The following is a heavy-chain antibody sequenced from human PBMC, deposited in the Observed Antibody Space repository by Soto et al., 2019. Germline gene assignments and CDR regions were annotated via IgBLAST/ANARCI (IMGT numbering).Heavy chain of an antibody. Sequence: TGGSLRLSCAASGFTVSTNYMSWVRQAPGKEPEWVSVIYSGGSTYYADSVKGRFTISRDISKNAVYLQMNSLRVEDTAMYYCARDLAVAGTVYWGQGTLVTVSS. CDR3: ARDLAVAGTVY. J-gene: IGHJ4*02. D-gene: IGHD6-19*01. V-gene: IGHV3-53*01. CDR1: GFTVSTNY. CDR2: IYSGGST.